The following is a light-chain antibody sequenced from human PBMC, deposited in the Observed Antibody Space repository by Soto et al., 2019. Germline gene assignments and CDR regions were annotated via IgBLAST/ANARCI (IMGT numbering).Light chain of an antibody. CDR1: NIGSKS. J-gene: IGLJ3*02. Sequence: SYDLTQPPSVSVAPGQTARITCEGHNIGSKSVHWYQLRPGQAPVVVVYDDTDRPSGIPERFSGSNSGNTATLTITRVEAGDGAGYYCQVRDSSNDYLVFGGGTKVTVL. CDR3: QVRDSSNDYLV. V-gene: IGLV3-21*02. CDR2: DDT.